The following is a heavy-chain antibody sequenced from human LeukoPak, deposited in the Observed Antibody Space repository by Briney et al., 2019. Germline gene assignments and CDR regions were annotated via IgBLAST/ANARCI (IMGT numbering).Heavy chain of an antibody. D-gene: IGHD6-6*01. CDR2: IDASDSYN. Sequence: GESLRISCKGSGYNFTNYWCSWVRQMPGKGWEWLGTIDASDSYNTYSPTFQGHVTISAAKSIGNAYLQWSSLKASDTAMYYCARAYSRSRFDYWGQRTLVTVSS. CDR1: GYNFTNYW. V-gene: IGHV5-10-1*01. CDR3: ARAYSRSRFDY. J-gene: IGHJ4*02.